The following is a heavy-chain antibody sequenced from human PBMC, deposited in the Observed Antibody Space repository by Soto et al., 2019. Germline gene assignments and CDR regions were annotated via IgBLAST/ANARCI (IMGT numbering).Heavy chain of an antibody. D-gene: IGHD3-10*01. CDR3: ARDGYYCSGRRKSQDSMDF. CDR1: GYIFTNYA. CDR2: INAANGNT. J-gene: IGHJ6*02. Sequence: GASVKVSCKASGYIFTNYAMHWVRQAPGQRLEWMGWINAANGNTKYSQKFQGRVTITTDTSASTAYMELSSLRSEDTAVYYCARDGYYCSGRRKSQDSMDFWGQGTTVTVSS. V-gene: IGHV1-3*01.